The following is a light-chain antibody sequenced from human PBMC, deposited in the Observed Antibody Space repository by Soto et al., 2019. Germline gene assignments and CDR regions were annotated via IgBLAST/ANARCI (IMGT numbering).Light chain of an antibody. CDR1: SSDVGGYNF. CDR3: SSYAGSNNYV. CDR2: EVS. J-gene: IGLJ2*01. V-gene: IGLV2-8*01. Sequence: QSALTQPPSASGSPGQSVTISCTETSSDVGGYNFVSWYQQHPGKAPKLMIYEVSKRPSGVPDRFSGSKSGNTASLTVSGLQAEDEADYYCSSYAGSNNYVFGGGTKLTVL.